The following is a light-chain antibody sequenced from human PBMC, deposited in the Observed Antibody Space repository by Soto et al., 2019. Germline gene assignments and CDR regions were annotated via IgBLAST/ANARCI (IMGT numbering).Light chain of an antibody. CDR1: QSLNRNY. Sequence: EIVLTQSPGTLSLSPGERASLSCRASQSLNRNYVAWYQQKVGQAPRLLIYATSGKATGIPDRFCGSGSGTEFNLTIARLEPEDFAVYYCQRYGLSPPFSFGPGTKVEIK. CDR2: ATS. V-gene: IGKV3-20*01. CDR3: QRYGLSPPFS. J-gene: IGKJ3*01.